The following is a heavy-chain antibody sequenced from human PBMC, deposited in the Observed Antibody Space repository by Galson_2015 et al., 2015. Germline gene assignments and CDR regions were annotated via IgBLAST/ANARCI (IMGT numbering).Heavy chain of an antibody. D-gene: IGHD2-2*01. CDR1: GFTFSSYA. V-gene: IGHV3-30-3*01. CDR3: ARDPCSSTSCYGNYYYYMDV. Sequence: SLRLSCAASGFTFSSYAMHWVRQAPGKGLEWVAVISYDGGNKYYADSVKGRFTISRDNSKNTLYLQMNSLRAEDTAVYYCARDPCSSTSCYGNYYYYMDVWGKGTTVTVSS. CDR2: ISYDGGNK. J-gene: IGHJ6*03.